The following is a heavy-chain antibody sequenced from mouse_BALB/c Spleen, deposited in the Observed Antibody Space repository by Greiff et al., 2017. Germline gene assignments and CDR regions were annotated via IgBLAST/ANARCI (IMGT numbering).Heavy chain of an antibody. CDR3: ARPGYRYDYYAMDY. CDR2: IDPSDSYA. CDR1: GYTFTSYW. V-gene: IGHV1-69*02. D-gene: IGHD2-14*01. Sequence: VQLLQPGAEFVKPGASVKLSCTASGYTFTSYWMPWVHQRPGQGLEWIGEIDPSDSYANYNQKFKGKATWTVDNSSSTAYMQLSRLTSEDSAVYYCARPGYRYDYYAMDYWGQGTSVTVSS. J-gene: IGHJ4*01.